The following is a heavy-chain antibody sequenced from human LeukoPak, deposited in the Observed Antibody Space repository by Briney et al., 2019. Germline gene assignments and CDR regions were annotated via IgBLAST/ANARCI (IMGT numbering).Heavy chain of an antibody. CDR2: IKQDGSEK. CDR3: ARDSDSSSWYVFDY. V-gene: IGHV3-7*01. CDR1: GFTFGDYA. J-gene: IGHJ4*02. Sequence: GGSLRLSCTGSGFTFGDYAISWVRQAPGKGLEWVANIKQDGSEKYYVDSVKGRFTISRDNAKNSLYLQMNSLRAEDTAVYYCARDSDSSSWYVFDYWGQGTLVTVSS. D-gene: IGHD6-13*01.